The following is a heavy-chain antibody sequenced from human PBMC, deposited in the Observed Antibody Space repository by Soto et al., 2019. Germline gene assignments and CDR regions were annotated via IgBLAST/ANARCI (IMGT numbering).Heavy chain of an antibody. J-gene: IGHJ4*02. D-gene: IGHD4-4*01. CDR2: ISAYNGNT. Sequence: ASVKVSCKASGYTFTSYGISWVRQAPGQGLEWMGWISAYNGNTNYAQKLQGRVTMTTDTSTSTAYMELRSLRSDDTAVYSCASRVTNGDCFDYWGQGTLVTVSS. V-gene: IGHV1-18*01. CDR3: ASRVTNGDCFDY. CDR1: GYTFTSYG.